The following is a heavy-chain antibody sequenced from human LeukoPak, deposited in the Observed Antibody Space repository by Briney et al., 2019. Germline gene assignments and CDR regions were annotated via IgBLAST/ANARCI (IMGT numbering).Heavy chain of an antibody. V-gene: IGHV4-61*08. CDR1: GGSISSGGYY. CDR2: MYYSGST. CDR3: ARVMVATTFYFDY. D-gene: IGHD1-26*01. J-gene: IGHJ4*02. Sequence: SQTLSLTCTVSGGSISSGGYYWSWIRQAPGKGLEWIGYMYYSGSTNYNPSLKSRVTISVDTSKNQFSLNLSSVTAADTAVYYCARVMVATTFYFDYWGQGTLVTVSS.